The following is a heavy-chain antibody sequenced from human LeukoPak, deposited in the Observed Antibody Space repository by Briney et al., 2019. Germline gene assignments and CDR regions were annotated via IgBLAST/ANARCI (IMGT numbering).Heavy chain of an antibody. D-gene: IGHD6-13*01. J-gene: IGHJ5*02. CDR2: FYHSGST. V-gene: IGHV4-38-2*02. Sequence: SETLSLTCTVSGYSISTGYYWDWIRQPPGKGLEWIGTFYHSGSTNYNPSLKSRVTISVDTSKNQLSLKLSSVTAADTAVYYCARGLQLVRHWFDPWGQGTLVTVSS. CDR3: ARGLQLVRHWFDP. CDR1: GYSISTGYY.